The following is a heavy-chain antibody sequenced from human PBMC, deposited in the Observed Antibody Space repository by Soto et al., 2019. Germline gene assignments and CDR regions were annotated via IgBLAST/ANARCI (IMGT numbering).Heavy chain of an antibody. CDR2: ISGSGGST. CDR3: AKDTRGYGFDY. J-gene: IGHJ4*02. CDR1: GFTFSSFA. V-gene: IGHV3-23*01. D-gene: IGHD5-12*01. Sequence: GGSLRLSCAASGFTFSSFAMSWVRQAPGKGLDWVSAISGSGGSTYSADSVKGRFTISRDNSKNTLYLQMSSLRAEDTAVYYCAKDTRGYGFDYWGQGTVVTVSS.